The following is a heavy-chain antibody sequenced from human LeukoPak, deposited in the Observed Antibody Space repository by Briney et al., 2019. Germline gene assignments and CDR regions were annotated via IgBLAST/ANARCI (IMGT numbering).Heavy chain of an antibody. V-gene: IGHV3-66*01. CDR2: IYSGGST. CDR1: GFPVSSNY. CDR3: ARVPMEY. J-gene: IGHJ4*02. Sequence: GGSLRLSCAASGFPVSSNYMSWVRQAPGRGLEWVSVIYSGGSTYFADSVKGRFTISRDNSKNTLYLQMNSLRAEDTAVYYCARVPMEYWGQGTLVTVSS. D-gene: IGHD3-3*01.